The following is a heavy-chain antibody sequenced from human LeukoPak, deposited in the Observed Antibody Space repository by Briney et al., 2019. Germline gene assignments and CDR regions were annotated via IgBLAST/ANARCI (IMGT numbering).Heavy chain of an antibody. CDR2: INHSGST. D-gene: IGHD2-21*02. CDR1: GGSFSGYY. CDR3: ARGPVTLPYYYYGMDV. Sequence: SETLSLTCAVYGGSFSGYYWSWIRQPPGKGLEWIGEINHSGSTNYNPSPKSRVTISVDTSKNQFSLKLSSVTAADTAVYYCARGPVTLPYYYYGMDVWGQGTTVTVSS. V-gene: IGHV4-34*01. J-gene: IGHJ6*02.